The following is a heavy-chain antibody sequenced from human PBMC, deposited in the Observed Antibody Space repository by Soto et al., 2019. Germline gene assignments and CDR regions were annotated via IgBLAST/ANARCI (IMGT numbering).Heavy chain of an antibody. Sequence: GASVKVSCKASGYTFTSYDINWVRQATGQGLEWMGWMNPNSGDTGYAQKFQGRVTMTRNTSISTAYMELSSLRSEDTAVYYCARGLPRDKYYDFWSGYYDAFDIWGQGTMVTVSS. CDR3: ARGLPRDKYYDFWSGYYDAFDI. CDR1: GYTFTSYD. J-gene: IGHJ3*02. D-gene: IGHD3-3*01. CDR2: MNPNSGDT. V-gene: IGHV1-8*01.